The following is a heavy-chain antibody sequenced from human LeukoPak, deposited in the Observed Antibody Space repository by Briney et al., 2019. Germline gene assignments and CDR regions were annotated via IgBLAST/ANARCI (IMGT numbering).Heavy chain of an antibody. V-gene: IGHV1-2*02. J-gene: IGHJ4*02. CDR1: GYTFNGYY. Sequence: ASVKVSCKASGYTFNGYYLHWVRQAPGQGLEWMGWINPNSGGTNYAQKFQGRVTMTRDTSISTAYMELSRLRSDDTAVYYCARARTGIRADDYWGQGTLVTVSS. CDR2: INPNSGGT. D-gene: IGHD3-10*01. CDR3: ARARTGIRADDY.